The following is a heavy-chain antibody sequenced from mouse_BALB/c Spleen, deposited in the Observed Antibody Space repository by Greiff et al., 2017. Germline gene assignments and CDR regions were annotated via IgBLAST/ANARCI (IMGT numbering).Heavy chain of an antibody. Sequence: QVQLQQSGAELARPGASVKLSCKASGYTFTSYWMQWVKQRPGQGLEWIGAIYPGDGDTRYTQKFKGKATLTADKSSSTAYMQLSSLASEDSAVYYCARDLGLRRYFDVWGAGTTVTVSS. CDR2: IYPGDGDT. V-gene: IGHV1-87*01. D-gene: IGHD2-2*01. CDR3: ARDLGLRRYFDV. J-gene: IGHJ1*01. CDR1: GYTFTSYW.